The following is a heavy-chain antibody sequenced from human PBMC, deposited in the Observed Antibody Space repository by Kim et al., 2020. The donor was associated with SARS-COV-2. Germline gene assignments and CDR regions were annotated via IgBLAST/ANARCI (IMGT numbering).Heavy chain of an antibody. Sequence: ASVKVSCKVSGYTLIELSMHWVRQAPGKGLEWMGGFDPEDGETIYAQKFQGRVTMTEDTSTDTAYMELSSLRSEDTAVYYCATGPSIVRDNWFDPWGQGTLVTVSS. CDR2: FDPEDGET. V-gene: IGHV1-24*01. D-gene: IGHD3-10*01. CDR3: ATGPSIVRDNWFDP. CDR1: GYTLIELS. J-gene: IGHJ5*02.